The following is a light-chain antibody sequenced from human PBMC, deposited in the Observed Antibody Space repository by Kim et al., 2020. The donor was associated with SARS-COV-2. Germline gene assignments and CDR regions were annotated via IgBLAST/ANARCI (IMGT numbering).Light chain of an antibody. Sequence: GKLTCTLSRGNSSYAIAWHQQQPEKGPRYLMKLNSDGSHSKGDGIPDRFSGSSSGAERYLTISSLQSEDEADYYCQTWGTGIHVVFGGGTQLTVL. CDR3: QTWGTGIHVV. J-gene: IGLJ2*01. V-gene: IGLV4-69*01. CDR1: RGNSSYA. CDR2: LNSDGSH.